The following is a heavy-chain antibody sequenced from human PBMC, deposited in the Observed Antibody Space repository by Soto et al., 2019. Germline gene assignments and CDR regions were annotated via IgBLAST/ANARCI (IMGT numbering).Heavy chain of an antibody. CDR1: GYSFTSYW. Sequence: PGESLKISCKGSGYSFTSYWISWVRQMPGKGLEWMGRIDPSDSYTNYSPSFQGHVTISADKSISTAYLQWSSLKASDTAMYYCARSRTDYYDSSGYGYWGQGTLVTVSS. CDR2: IDPSDSYT. J-gene: IGHJ4*02. D-gene: IGHD3-22*01. CDR3: ARSRTDYYDSSGYGY. V-gene: IGHV5-10-1*01.